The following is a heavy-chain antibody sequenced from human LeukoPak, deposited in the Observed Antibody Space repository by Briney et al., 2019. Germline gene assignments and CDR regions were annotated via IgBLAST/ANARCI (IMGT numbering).Heavy chain of an antibody. CDR1: GFTVSSNY. CDR2: IYSGGST. J-gene: IGHJ4*02. Sequence: GGSLRLSCAASGFTVSSNYMSWVRQAPGKGLEWVSVIYSGGSTYYADSVKGRFTISRDNSKNTLYLQMNSLRAEDTAVYYCARESGNGEQRLGYWGQGTLVTVSS. V-gene: IGHV3-53*01. D-gene: IGHD6-25*01. CDR3: ARESGNGEQRLGY.